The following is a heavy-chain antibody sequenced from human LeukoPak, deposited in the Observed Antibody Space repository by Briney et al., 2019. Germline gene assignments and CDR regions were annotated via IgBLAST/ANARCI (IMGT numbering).Heavy chain of an antibody. D-gene: IGHD1-26*01. CDR3: ARGGWELPEGSLDY. CDR1: GGSFSGYY. CDR2: INHSGST. V-gene: IGHV4-34*01. J-gene: IGHJ4*02. Sequence: SETLSLTCTVYGGSFSGYYWSWIRQPPGKGLEWIGEINHSGSTNYNPSLKSRVVISVDASKNQFSLKLSSVTAADTAVYYCARGGWELPEGSLDYWGQGTLVTVSS.